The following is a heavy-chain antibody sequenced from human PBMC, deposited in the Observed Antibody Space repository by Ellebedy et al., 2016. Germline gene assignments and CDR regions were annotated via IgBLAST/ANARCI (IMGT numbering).Heavy chain of an antibody. V-gene: IGHV3-23*01. CDR3: RQGHYANY. D-gene: IGHD4-17*01. CDR1: GFNFNTFF. J-gene: IGHJ4*02. Sequence: GESLKISXTASGFNFNTFFMSWVRQAPGKGLEWVSTISAGSDTTRLADPVKGRFTMSRDIPKNTVYLQMNRLRAEDTAVYYCRQGHYANYWGQGTLVTVSS. CDR2: ISAGSDTT.